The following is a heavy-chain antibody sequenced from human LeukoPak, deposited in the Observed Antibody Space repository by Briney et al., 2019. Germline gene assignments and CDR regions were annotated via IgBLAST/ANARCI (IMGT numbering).Heavy chain of an antibody. Sequence: SETLSLTCTVSGGSISSYYWSWIRQPPGKGLEWIGYIYYSGSTNYNPSLKSRVTISVDTSKNQFSLKLSSVTAADTAVYYCAREWSSYGRIDYWGQGTLVTVSS. V-gene: IGHV4-59*12. CDR3: AREWSSYGRIDY. CDR2: IYYSGST. CDR1: GGSISSYY. D-gene: IGHD5-18*01. J-gene: IGHJ4*02.